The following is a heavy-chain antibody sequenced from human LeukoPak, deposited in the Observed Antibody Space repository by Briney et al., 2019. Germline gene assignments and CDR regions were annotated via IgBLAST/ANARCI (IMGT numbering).Heavy chain of an antibody. CDR2: MNPNLGHT. D-gene: IGHD1-26*01. J-gene: IGHJ3*01. CDR1: EYTFTGHD. V-gene: IGHV1-8*01. CDR3: AKDNSGSYNH. Sequence: ASVKVSCKASEYTFTGHDINWVRQAAGQGPEWMGWMNPNLGHTGYAQQFQGRVAMTRDISIATAYMELTNLRAEDTAIYYCAKDNSGSYNHWGQGTMVTVSS.